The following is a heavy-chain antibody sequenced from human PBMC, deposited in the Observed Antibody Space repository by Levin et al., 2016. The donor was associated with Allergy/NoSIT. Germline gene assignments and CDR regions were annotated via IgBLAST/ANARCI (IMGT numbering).Heavy chain of an antibody. CDR1: GYTFATYS. Sequence: ASVKVSCKASGYTFATYSMHWVRQAPGQRLEWMGWINAANGYTKYSQTFQGRVTITRDTSTNTAYMELSSLTSEDTAIYYCARGGDGTVVVVPSALDFDPWGQGTLVTVSS. D-gene: IGHD2-2*01. V-gene: IGHV1-3*01. CDR2: INAANGYT. J-gene: IGHJ5*02. CDR3: ARGGDGTVVVVPSALDFDP.